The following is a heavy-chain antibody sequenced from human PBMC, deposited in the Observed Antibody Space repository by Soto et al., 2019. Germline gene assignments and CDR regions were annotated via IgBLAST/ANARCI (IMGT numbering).Heavy chain of an antibody. J-gene: IGHJ4*02. CDR1: GFTFSSYG. Sequence: QVQLVESGGGVVQPGRSLRLSCAASGFTFSSYGMHWVRQAPGKGLEWVTVISYDGNVAYYADSVKGRFTISRDNSKITLYLQMNSLRTEDTAMYYCAKEGPITNWYFDYWGQGTLVTVSS. V-gene: IGHV3-30*18. CDR3: AKEGPITNWYFDY. D-gene: IGHD1-1*01. CDR2: ISYDGNVA.